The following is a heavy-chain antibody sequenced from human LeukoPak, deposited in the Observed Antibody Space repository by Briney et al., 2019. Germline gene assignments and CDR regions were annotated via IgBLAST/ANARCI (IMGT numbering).Heavy chain of an antibody. CDR2: INRGGST. CDR3: ARGYGSGSYYNY. Sequence: SETLSLTCAVCSGSFSGYYWSWLRQPPGKGLEWIGEINRGGSTNYNPSLKSRVTISVDTSKNQFSLKLTSVTAADTAVYYCARGYGSGSYYNYWGQGTLVTVSS. J-gene: IGHJ4*02. D-gene: IGHD3-10*01. V-gene: IGHV4-34*01. CDR1: SGSFSGYY.